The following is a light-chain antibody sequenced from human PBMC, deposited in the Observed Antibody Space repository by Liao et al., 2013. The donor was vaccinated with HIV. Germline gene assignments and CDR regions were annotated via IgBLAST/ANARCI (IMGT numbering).Light chain of an antibody. J-gene: IGLJ2*01. CDR1: NLGDGY. CDR3: QAWDRNTAI. Sequence: SFDLTQPPSVSVSPGQTATISCSGENLGDGYVSWYQQKPGQSPVLIIFQDSKRPSGIPERFSGSNSGNTATLTISGTQPTDEADYYCQAWDRNTAIFGRGTKLTVL. V-gene: IGLV3-1*01. CDR2: QDS.